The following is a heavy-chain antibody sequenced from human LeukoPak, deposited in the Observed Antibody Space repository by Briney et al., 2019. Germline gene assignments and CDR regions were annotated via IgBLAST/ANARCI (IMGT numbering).Heavy chain of an antibody. CDR3: ARTITIFGVVIGPPNWFDP. D-gene: IGHD3-3*01. J-gene: IGHJ5*02. Sequence: KPSQTLSLTXTVSGGSIGSYYWSWIRQAPGKGLEWLGYIYYSGSTNYNPSLKSRVTISVDTSKNQFSLKLSSVTAADTAVYYCARTITIFGVVIGPPNWFDPWGQGTLVTVSS. V-gene: IGHV4-59*01. CDR2: IYYSGST. CDR1: GGSIGSYY.